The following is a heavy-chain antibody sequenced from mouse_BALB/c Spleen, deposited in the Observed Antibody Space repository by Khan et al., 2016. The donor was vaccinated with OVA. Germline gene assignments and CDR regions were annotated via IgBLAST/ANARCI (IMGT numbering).Heavy chain of an antibody. D-gene: IGHD2-14*01. CDR3: ARVGYSGTMDY. V-gene: IGHV9-3-1*01. CDR2: INTYTGQP. J-gene: IGHJ4*01. Sequence: LVESGPELKKPGETVKISCKASGYTFTSFGMNWVKQSPGKGLKWMGFINTYTGQPTYADDFKGRFAFSLETSASTAYLQINNLKNEDTSTXFGARVGYSGTMDYWGQGTSVTVSS. CDR1: GYTFTSFG.